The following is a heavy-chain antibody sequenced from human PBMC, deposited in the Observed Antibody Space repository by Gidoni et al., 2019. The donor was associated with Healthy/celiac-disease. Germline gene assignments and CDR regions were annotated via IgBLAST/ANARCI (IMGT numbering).Heavy chain of an antibody. CDR3: ARDTAARRDYYYYYGMDV. D-gene: IGHD6-6*01. V-gene: IGHV4-31*03. CDR1: GGSISSGGSY. J-gene: IGHJ6*02. Sequence: QVQLQESGPGLVKPSQTLSLTCPVSGGSISSGGSYWSWIRQHPGKGLEWIGYIYYSGSTYYNPSLKSRVTISVDTSKNQFSLKLSSVTAADTAVYYCARDTAARRDYYYYYGMDVWGQGTTVTVSS. CDR2: IYYSGST.